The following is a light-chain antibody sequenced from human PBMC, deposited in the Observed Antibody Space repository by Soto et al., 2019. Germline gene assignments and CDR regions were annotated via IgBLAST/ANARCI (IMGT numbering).Light chain of an antibody. Sequence: DIQMTQSPSSLSASVGDRVTISCQASHDISNSLNWYHAKEGNAPKLLIYDASNLEKGLPPRFSGSGSVSDFTLTISSLQPEDIATYYCQKYDSLPLTFGPGTKVDIK. CDR2: DAS. CDR3: QKYDSLPLT. V-gene: IGKV1-33*01. J-gene: IGKJ3*01. CDR1: HDISNS.